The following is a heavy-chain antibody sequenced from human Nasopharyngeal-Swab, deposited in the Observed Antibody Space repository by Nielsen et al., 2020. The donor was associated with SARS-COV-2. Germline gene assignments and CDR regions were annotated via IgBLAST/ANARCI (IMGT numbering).Heavy chain of an antibody. Sequence: WIRQPPGKGLEWIGSIYYSGSTYYNPSLKSRVTISVDTSKNHFSLKLSSVTAADTAVYYCATPWELSAYWGQGTLVTVSS. D-gene: IGHD1-26*01. CDR2: IYYSGST. J-gene: IGHJ4*02. CDR3: ATPWELSAY. V-gene: IGHV4-39*01.